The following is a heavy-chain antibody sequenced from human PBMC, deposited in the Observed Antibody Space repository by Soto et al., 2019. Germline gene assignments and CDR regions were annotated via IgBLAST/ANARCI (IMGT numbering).Heavy chain of an antibody. CDR3: ARAGGDSYGYLASDY. V-gene: IGHV4-59*01. Sequence: QVQLQESGPGLVKPSETLSLTCTVSGGSISSYYWSWIRQPPGKGLEWIGYIYYSGSTNYNPSLKRRGTISVDTSKNQLSLMLSSVTAADAAVYYCARAGGDSYGYLASDYWGQGTLVTVSS. CDR1: GGSISSYY. CDR2: IYYSGST. J-gene: IGHJ4*02. D-gene: IGHD5-18*01.